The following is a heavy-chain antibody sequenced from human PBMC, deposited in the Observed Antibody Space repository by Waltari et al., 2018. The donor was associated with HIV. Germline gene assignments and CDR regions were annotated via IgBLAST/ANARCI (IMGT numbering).Heavy chain of an antibody. D-gene: IGHD3-22*01. V-gene: IGHV3-23*01. CDR3: AKAFSDNTAYYYDF. J-gene: IGHJ4*02. CDR1: GFAYVSYA. CDR2: ISGSGADS. Sequence: EVQLLESGGGLVQPGGSRRLSCAASGFAYVSYAMSWVRQSPGRGSGWVSAISGSGADSFYADAGKGRFSISRDNSKNTVYLQMNNLRAADTAIYYCAKAFSDNTAYYYDFWGLGTRVTVAS.